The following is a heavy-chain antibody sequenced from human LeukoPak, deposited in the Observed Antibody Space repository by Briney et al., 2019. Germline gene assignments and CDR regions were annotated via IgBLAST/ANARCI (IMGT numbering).Heavy chain of an antibody. CDR3: ARDNWNYGSSMDV. CDR2: IYHSGST. CDR1: GGSISSGGYS. Sequence: SETLSLTCAVSGGSISSGGYSWSWIRQPPGKGLEWIGYIYHSGSTYYNPSLKGRVTISVDTSTNQFSLKLSSVTAADTAVYYCARDNWNYGSSMDVWGQGTTVTVSS. D-gene: IGHD1-7*01. J-gene: IGHJ6*02. V-gene: IGHV4-30-2*01.